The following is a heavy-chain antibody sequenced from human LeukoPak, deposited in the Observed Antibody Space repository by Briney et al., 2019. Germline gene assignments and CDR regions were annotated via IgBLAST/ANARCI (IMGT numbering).Heavy chain of an antibody. CDR1: GGSFNNYY. V-gene: IGHV4-34*01. CDR3: ARAFQLEHDY. J-gene: IGHJ4*02. Sequence: SETLSLTCAVYGGSFNNYYWSWIRQPPGKGLEWIGEINHSGSTNYNPSLKSRITISVDTSKNQFSLNLRSVTAADTAVYCCARAFQLEHDYWGQGTLVTVSS. CDR2: INHSGST. D-gene: IGHD1-1*01.